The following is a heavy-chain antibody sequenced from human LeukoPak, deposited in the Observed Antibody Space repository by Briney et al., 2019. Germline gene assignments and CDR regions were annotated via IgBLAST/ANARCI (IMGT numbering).Heavy chain of an antibody. CDR1: GFTFSGYE. J-gene: IGHJ4*02. V-gene: IGHV3-48*03. Sequence: QPGGSLRLSCAASGFTFSGYEMNWVRQAPGRGLEWVSYISFSGDIIHYADSVKGRFTVSRENTKNSLYLKMNSLRAEDTAVYYCARGAAGYVGASSFDYWGQGTLVTVSS. CDR3: ARGAAGYVGASSFDY. D-gene: IGHD1-26*01. CDR2: ISFSGDII.